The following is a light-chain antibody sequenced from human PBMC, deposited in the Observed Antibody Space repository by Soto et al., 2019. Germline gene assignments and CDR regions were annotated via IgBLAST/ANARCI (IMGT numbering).Light chain of an antibody. CDR2: KAS. V-gene: IGKV1-5*03. J-gene: IGKJ1*01. CDR3: QHYNSYPEA. Sequence: DIQITQSPSTLSGSVGDRVTITCRASQTISSWLAWYQQKPGKAPKLLIYKASTLKSGVPSRFSGSGSGTEFTLTISSXQPDDFATYHCQHYNSYPEAFGQGTKVDIK. CDR1: QTISSW.